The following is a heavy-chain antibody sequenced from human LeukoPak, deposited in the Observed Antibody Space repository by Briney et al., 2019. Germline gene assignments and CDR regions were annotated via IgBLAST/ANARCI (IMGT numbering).Heavy chain of an antibody. CDR3: AKDRRDKGDYHDFDF. D-gene: IGHD4-17*01. V-gene: IGHV3-23*01. J-gene: IGHJ4*02. Sequence: AGGSLRLSCAASGFTFSSYAMNWVRQAPGEGLEWASTISGSGDNTYYAASVKGRFTISRYNSKNTVYLQMNGLRAEDTAVYYCAKDRRDKGDYHDFDFWGQGTLVIVSS. CDR1: GFTFSSYA. CDR2: ISGSGDNT.